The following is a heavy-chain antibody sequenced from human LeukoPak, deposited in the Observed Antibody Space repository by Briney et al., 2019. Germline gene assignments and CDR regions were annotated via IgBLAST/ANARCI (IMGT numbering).Heavy chain of an antibody. D-gene: IGHD3-16*02. Sequence: ASVKVSCKASGGTFSSYAISWVRQATGQGLEWMGWMNPNSGNTGYAQKFQGRVTMTRNTSISTAYMELSSLRSEDTAVYYCARARGLSAGTTGHYWGQGTLVTVSS. V-gene: IGHV1-8*02. J-gene: IGHJ4*02. CDR2: MNPNSGNT. CDR3: ARARGLSAGTTGHY. CDR1: GGTFSSYA.